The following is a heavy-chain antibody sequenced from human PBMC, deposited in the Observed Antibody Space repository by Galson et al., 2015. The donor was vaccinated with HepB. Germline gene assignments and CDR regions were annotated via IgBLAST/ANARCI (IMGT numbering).Heavy chain of an antibody. V-gene: IGHV3-23*01. CDR1: GFTFTRYT. D-gene: IGHD3-16*01. CDR2: LSVNGDIS. CDR3: AKVSILGAPPHYFDY. J-gene: IGHJ4*02. Sequence: SLRLSCAASGFTFTRYTMGWVRQAPGKGLKWVSSLSVNGDISYYEDSVKGRFTISRDNSKKMVYLQMNGLRAEDTAVYYCAKVSILGAPPHYFDYLGQGNLVTV.